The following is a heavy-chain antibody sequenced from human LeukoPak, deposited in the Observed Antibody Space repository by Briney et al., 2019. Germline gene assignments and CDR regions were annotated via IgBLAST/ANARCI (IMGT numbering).Heavy chain of an antibody. CDR1: GFTFSSYS. J-gene: IGHJ5*02. CDR2: ISSSSSYI. D-gene: IGHD3-3*01. Sequence: GGSLRLSCAASGFTFSSYSINWVRQAPGKGLEWVSSISSSSSYIYYADSVKGRFTISRDNTKNSLYLQMNSLRAEDTAVYYCARVEESASFDPWGQGTLVTVSS. V-gene: IGHV3-21*01. CDR3: ARVEESASFDP.